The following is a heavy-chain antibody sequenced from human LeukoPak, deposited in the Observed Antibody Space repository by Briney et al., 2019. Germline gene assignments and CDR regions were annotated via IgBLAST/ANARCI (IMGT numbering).Heavy chain of an antibody. J-gene: IGHJ4*02. Sequence: APVKDDCMASGYTFTGYYLHWVRQAPGQGLEWMGWINPNSGDTNYAPKFQGRVTMTRDTSISTAYMELSRLRSDDTAVFYCARGDSSPYYYFDYWGQGPLVPVSS. D-gene: IGHD3-22*01. V-gene: IGHV1-2*02. CDR3: ARGDSSPYYYFDY. CDR1: GYTFTGYY. CDR2: INPNSGDT.